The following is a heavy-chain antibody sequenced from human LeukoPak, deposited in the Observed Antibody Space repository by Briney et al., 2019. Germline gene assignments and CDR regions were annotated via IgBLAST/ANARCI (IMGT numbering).Heavy chain of an antibody. CDR2: ISAYNGNT. CDR1: GYTFTSYG. D-gene: IGHD3-22*01. J-gene: IGHJ4*02. V-gene: IGHV1-18*01. Sequence: AAVKVSCKASGYTFTSYGISWVRQAPGQGLKWMGWISAYNGNTNYAQKLQGRVTMTTDTSTSTAYMELRSLRSDDTAVYYCARSYDSSGYYYEWGQGILVTVSS. CDR3: ARSYDSSGYYYE.